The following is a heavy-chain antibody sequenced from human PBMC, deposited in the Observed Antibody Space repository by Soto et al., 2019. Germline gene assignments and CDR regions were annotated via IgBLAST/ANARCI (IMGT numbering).Heavy chain of an antibody. D-gene: IGHD3-10*01. J-gene: IGHJ4*02. CDR3: ARAGENYGSGTFSPPLRYYFNS. Sequence: QVQLVQSGTEVKKPGASVKVSCKASGYTFTTHYMHWVRQAPGQGLEWMGIINPSSGRTTYALKFLCRFTMTSDTSTNTVYVELTSLRSEDTAIYFCARAGENYGSGTFSPPLRYYFNSWGQGTLVTVSS. CDR2: INPSSGRT. CDR1: GYTFTTHY. V-gene: IGHV1-46*01.